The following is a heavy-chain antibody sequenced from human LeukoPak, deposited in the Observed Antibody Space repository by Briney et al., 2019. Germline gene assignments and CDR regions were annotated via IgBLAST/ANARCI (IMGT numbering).Heavy chain of an antibody. CDR1: GFTFSSYG. V-gene: IGHV3-23*01. CDR2: VSGSGGST. CDR3: AKAIDSSSWFGFLDY. Sequence: GGSLRLSCAASGFTFSSYGMSWVRQAPGKGLEWVSAVSGSGGSTYYADSVKGRFTISRDNSKNTLYLQMNSLRAEDTAVYYCAKAIDSSSWFGFLDYWGQGTLVTVSS. D-gene: IGHD6-13*01. J-gene: IGHJ4*02.